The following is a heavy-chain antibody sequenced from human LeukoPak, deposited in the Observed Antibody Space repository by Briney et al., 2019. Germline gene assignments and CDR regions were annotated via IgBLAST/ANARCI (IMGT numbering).Heavy chain of an antibody. J-gene: IGHJ6*02. CDR1: GGSISSYY. CDR2: IYYGGST. Sequence: SETLSLTCTVSGGSISSYYWSWIRQPPGKGLEWIGYIYYGGSTNYNPSLKSRVTISVDTSKNQFSLKLSSVTAADTAVYYCARSEQLWLLGVYYYGMDVWGQGTTVTVSS. D-gene: IGHD5-18*01. CDR3: ARSEQLWLLGVYYYGMDV. V-gene: IGHV4-59*08.